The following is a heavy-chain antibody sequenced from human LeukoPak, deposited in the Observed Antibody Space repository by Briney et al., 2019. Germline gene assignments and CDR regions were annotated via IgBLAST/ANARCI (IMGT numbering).Heavy chain of an antibody. J-gene: IGHJ5*02. CDR2: ISASSSYI. Sequence: GGSLRLSCAASGFTLRSYSMNWVRQAPGKGLEWVSSISASSSYIYYADSVKGRFTISRDNAKNSLYLQMNSLRAEDTAVYYCARIIPTPIGGNWFDPWGQGTLVTVSS. V-gene: IGHV3-21*01. CDR1: GFTLRSYS. D-gene: IGHD2-2*02. CDR3: ARIIPTPIGGNWFDP.